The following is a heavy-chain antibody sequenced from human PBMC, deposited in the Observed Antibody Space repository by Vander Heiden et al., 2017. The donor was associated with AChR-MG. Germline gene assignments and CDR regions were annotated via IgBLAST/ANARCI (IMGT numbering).Heavy chain of an antibody. D-gene: IGHD4-4*01. Sequence: QVQLQQWGAGLLKPSETLSLTCAVYGGSFRGYYWSWIRQPPGKGLEWIGEINHSGSTNYNPSLKSRVTISVDTSKNQFSLKLSSVTAADTAVYYCARGRYSNYYYYYYMDVWGKGTTVTVSS. CDR3: ARGRYSNYYYYYYMDV. CDR1: GGSFRGYY. J-gene: IGHJ6*03. V-gene: IGHV4-34*01. CDR2: INHSGST.